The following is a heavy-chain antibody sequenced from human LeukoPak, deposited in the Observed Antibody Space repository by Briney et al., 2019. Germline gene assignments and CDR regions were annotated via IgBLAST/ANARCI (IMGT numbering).Heavy chain of an antibody. D-gene: IGHD5-12*01. CDR2: MRYDGSKK. Sequence: GGSLRLSCAASGFTFNSYGMHWVRQAPGKGLEWVAFMRYDGSKKYYADSVQGRFTISRDNSKSTLYLQMNSLRAEDTAVYYCAKGNSGYDRIFDYWGQGTLVTVSS. CDR1: GFTFNSYG. CDR3: AKGNSGYDRIFDY. V-gene: IGHV3-30*02. J-gene: IGHJ4*02.